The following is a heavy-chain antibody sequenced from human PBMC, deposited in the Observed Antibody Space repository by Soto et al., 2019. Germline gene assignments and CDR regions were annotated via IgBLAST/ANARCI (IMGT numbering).Heavy chain of an antibody. Sequence: QVQLQESGPGVVKPSETLSLTCTVSGGSVSSDNSYWSWLRQTPGKGLEWIGFISHSGNTDYNPSLESRLIISLDPSNTQCSLKLNSVTAADTAVYFCARARRGSGTCSPFYFDSWGQGTLVTVSS. J-gene: IGHJ4*02. CDR2: ISHSGNT. CDR3: ARARRGSGTCSPFYFDS. CDR1: GGSVSSDNSY. D-gene: IGHD3-10*01. V-gene: IGHV4-61*01.